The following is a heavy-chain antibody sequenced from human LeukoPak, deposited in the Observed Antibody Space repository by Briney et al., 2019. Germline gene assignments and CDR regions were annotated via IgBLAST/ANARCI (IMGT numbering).Heavy chain of an antibody. Sequence: GRSLRLSCAASGFTFSSHALHWVRQAPGKGLEWVALISYDGSNTYYADSVKGRFTISRDNSKNTLHLQMNSLTAEDTAVYYCARGGRDGYNLPLDYWGQGTLVTVSS. V-gene: IGHV3-30*04. CDR1: GFTFSSHA. J-gene: IGHJ4*02. D-gene: IGHD5-24*01. CDR3: ARGGRDGYNLPLDY. CDR2: ISYDGSNT.